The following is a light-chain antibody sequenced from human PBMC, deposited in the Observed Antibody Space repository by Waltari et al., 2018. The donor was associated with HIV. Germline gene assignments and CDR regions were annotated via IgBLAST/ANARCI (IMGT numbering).Light chain of an antibody. V-gene: IGKV3-11*01. CDR2: GAS. CDR3: QQRTNWPRT. Sequence: IVLTQFPVTLSLSPGERATLSCRASQSLTTHLAWYQKKPGQAPRLLIYGASLRAAGIPARFSGSGSGTDFTLTISSLEPEDFAVYYCQQRTNWPRTFGQGTKLEVK. CDR1: QSLTTH. J-gene: IGKJ1*01.